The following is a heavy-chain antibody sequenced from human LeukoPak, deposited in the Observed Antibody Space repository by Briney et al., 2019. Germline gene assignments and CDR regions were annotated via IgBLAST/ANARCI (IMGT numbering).Heavy chain of an antibody. V-gene: IGHV4-4*07. CDR2: IYTSGST. CDR3: ARGTKVAAGICWFDP. Sequence: SETLSLTCTVSGGSISSYYWSWIRQPAGKGLEWIGRIYTSGSTNYNPSLKSRVTMSVDTSKNQFSLKLSSVTAADTAVYYCARGTKVAAGICWFDPWGQGTLVTVSS. D-gene: IGHD6-13*01. J-gene: IGHJ5*02. CDR1: GGSISSYY.